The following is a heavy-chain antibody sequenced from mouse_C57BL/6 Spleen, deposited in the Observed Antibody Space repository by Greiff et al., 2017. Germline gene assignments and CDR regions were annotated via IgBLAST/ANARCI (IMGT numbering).Heavy chain of an antibody. J-gene: IGHJ1*03. D-gene: IGHD1-1*01. CDR1: GYTFTAYY. CDR3: ARVGMITTVVDRYWYFDV. V-gene: IGHV1-75*01. CDR2: IFPGSGST. Sequence: QVQLQQSGPELVKPGASVKISCTASGYTFTAYYINWVKQRPGQGLEWIGWIFPGSGSTYYNEKFKGKTTLTVDKSSSTAYMLLSSRTSEDSAVYFCARVGMITTVVDRYWYFDVWGTGTTVTVSS.